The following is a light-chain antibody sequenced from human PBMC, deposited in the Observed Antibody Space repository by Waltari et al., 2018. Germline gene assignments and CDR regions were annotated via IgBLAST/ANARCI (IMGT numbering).Light chain of an antibody. V-gene: IGLV2-23*02. CDR1: SSDVGGYKY. CDR3: CSYAGSTTSVV. CDR2: NVS. Sequence: QSALTQPASVSGSPGQSITISCTGTSSDVGGYKYVSWYQQHPVKAPKLMIYNVSKRPSGVSNRFSGSKSGNTASLTISGLQAEDEADYYCCSYAGSTTSVVFGGGTKVTVL. J-gene: IGLJ3*02.